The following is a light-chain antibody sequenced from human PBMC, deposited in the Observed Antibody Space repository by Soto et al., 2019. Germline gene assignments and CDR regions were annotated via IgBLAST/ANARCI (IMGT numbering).Light chain of an antibody. J-gene: IGLJ3*02. Sequence: QSVLTQPASVSGSPGQSITISCTGTSSDVGAYNYVSWCQHHPGKAPKLIIYDVINRPSGVSNRFSGSKSGNTASLTISGLQADDEAYYYCTSYTTSSTGVFGGGTKLTVL. CDR3: TSYTTSSTGV. V-gene: IGLV2-14*03. CDR1: SSDVGAYNY. CDR2: DVI.